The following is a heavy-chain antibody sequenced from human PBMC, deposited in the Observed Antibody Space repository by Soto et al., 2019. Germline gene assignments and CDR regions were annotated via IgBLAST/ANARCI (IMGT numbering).Heavy chain of an antibody. V-gene: IGHV1-8*01. J-gene: IGHJ6*02. CDR1: GYTFTSYD. CDR3: ARRGYSSSWYYYYYYGMDV. D-gene: IGHD6-13*01. CDR2: MNPNSGNT. Sequence: QVQLVQSGAEVKKPGASVKVSCKASGYTFTSYDINWVRQATGQGLEWMGWMNPNSGNTGYAQKFQGRGTLTRNPXISTAYMELSSLRSEDTAVYYCARRGYSSSWYYYYYYGMDVWGQGTTVTVSS.